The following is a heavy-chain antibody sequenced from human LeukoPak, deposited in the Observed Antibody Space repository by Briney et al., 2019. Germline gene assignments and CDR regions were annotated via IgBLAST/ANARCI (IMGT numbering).Heavy chain of an antibody. D-gene: IGHD5-18*01. J-gene: IGHJ4*02. CDR3: ARGVIQLWLRFDY. Sequence: GASVKVSCKASGGTFSSYSISWVRQAPGQGLEWMGGIIPIFGTANYAQKFQGRVTITTDESTSTAYMELSSLRSEDTAVYYCARGVIQLWLRFDYWGQGTLVTVSS. V-gene: IGHV1-69*05. CDR2: IIPIFGTA. CDR1: GGTFSSYS.